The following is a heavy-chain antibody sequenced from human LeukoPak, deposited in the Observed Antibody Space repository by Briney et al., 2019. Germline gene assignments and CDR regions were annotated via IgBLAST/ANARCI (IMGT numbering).Heavy chain of an antibody. CDR1: GYTFTSYG. D-gene: IGHD2-15*01. Sequence: APVKVSCKASGYTFTSYGISWVRQAPGQGLEWMGWISAYNGNTNYAQKLQGRVTMTTDTSTSTAYMELRSLRSDDTAVYYCARSCSGGSCYIGYYYGMDVWGQGTTVTVSS. V-gene: IGHV1-18*01. J-gene: IGHJ6*02. CDR2: ISAYNGNT. CDR3: ARSCSGGSCYIGYYYGMDV.